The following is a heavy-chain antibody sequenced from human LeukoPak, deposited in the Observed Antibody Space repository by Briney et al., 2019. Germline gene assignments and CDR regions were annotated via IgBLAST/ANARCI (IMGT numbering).Heavy chain of an antibody. CDR1: GFTLSSFG. V-gene: IGHV3-23*01. CDR3: AKDKQWLVMTAFDY. Sequence: GSLKLFCSGSGFTLSSFGMGRVRPAPGKGPEWVPAISGSGGSTHYADSVKGRFTISRDNSKNTLYLQMNSLRAEDTAVYYCAKDKQWLVMTAFDYWGQGTLVTVSS. D-gene: IGHD6-19*01. CDR2: ISGSGGST. J-gene: IGHJ4*02.